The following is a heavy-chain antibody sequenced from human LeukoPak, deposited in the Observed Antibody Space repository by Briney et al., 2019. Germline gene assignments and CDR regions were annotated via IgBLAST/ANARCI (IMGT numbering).Heavy chain of an antibody. J-gene: IGHJ4*02. V-gene: IGHV3-74*01. CDR1: GFTFGMYW. CDR2: INSDGIST. CDR3: VKEVVRDYFDY. D-gene: IGHD3-10*01. Sequence: PGGSLRLSCAASGFTFGMYWMHWVRQAPGKGLVWVSRINSDGISTNYADSVKGRFTISRDNSKNTLYLEMNSLRAEDTAVYYCVKEVVRDYFDYWGQGTLVTVSS.